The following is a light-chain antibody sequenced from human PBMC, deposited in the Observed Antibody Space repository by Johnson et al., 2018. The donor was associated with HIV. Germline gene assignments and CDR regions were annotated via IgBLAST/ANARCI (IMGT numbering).Light chain of an antibody. J-gene: IGLJ1*01. CDR2: DNN. CDR3: GTCDSSLSAGYF. V-gene: IGLV1-51*01. Sequence: QSVLTQPPSVSAAPGQKVTISCSGSSSNIGNNYVSWYQQLPGTAPKLLIYDNNKRPSGIPDRFSGSKSGTSATLGITGLQTGDEAEYYCGTCDSSLSAGYFFGTGTKVTVL. CDR1: SSNIGNNY.